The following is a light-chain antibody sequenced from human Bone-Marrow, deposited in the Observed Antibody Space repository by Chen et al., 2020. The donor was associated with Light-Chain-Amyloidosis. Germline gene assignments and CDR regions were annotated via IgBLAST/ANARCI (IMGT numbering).Light chain of an antibody. CDR3: QQSYSTPLT. J-gene: IGKJ4*01. V-gene: IGKV1-39*01. CDR1: QSISGY. Sequence: DVQMTQSPSSLSASVGDRVTITCRASQSISGYLNWYQQKPGKAPKVLIYAASSLQSGVPSRFSGSGSGTDFTLTISSLQPEDFATYYCQQSYSTPLTFGGGTKVEIK. CDR2: AAS.